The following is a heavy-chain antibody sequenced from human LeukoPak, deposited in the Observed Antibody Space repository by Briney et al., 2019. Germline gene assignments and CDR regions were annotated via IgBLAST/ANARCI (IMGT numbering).Heavy chain of an antibody. J-gene: IGHJ4*02. CDR1: GFTFSSYA. CDR2: ISGSGGST. Sequence: GGSLRLSCAASGFTFSSYAMSWVRQAPGKGLEWVPAISGSGGSTYYADSVKGRFTISRDNSKNTLYLQMNSLRAEDTAVYYCARELRYFDWLLTYWGQGTLVTVSS. CDR3: ARELRYFDWLLTY. D-gene: IGHD3-9*01. V-gene: IGHV3-23*01.